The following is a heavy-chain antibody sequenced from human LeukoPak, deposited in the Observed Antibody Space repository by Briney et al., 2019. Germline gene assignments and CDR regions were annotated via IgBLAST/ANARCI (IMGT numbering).Heavy chain of an antibody. CDR1: GTSFSNDY. D-gene: IGHD3-16*01. J-gene: IGHJ4*02. V-gene: IGHV4-59*01. CDR2: IYHNGRT. Sequence: PSETLSLTCSVSGTSFSNDYWSWVRQAPGMGLGWIGYIYHNGRTNYSPSLKSRITMSIDTSQKKFSLKVISVTAADTAVYYCARASEGIGYFDTWGRGSLVTVSS. CDR3: ARASEGIGYFDT.